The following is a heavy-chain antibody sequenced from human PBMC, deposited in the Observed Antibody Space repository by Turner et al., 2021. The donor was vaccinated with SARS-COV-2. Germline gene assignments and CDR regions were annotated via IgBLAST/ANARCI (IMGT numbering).Heavy chain of an antibody. V-gene: IGHV4-39*01. J-gene: IGHJ6*02. CDR3: ARLMDTAMDYYGTDV. CDR2: IYNSGSA. Sequence: QLQLQESAPGLVKPSETLSLTCTVSGGSISSSSFYWGWIRQPPGKGLEWIGNIYNSGSAYYNPSLKSRVTISVDPSKNQCSLKLTSVTAADTAVYYCARLMDTAMDYYGTDVWGQGTTVTVSS. D-gene: IGHD5-18*01. CDR1: GGSISSSSFY.